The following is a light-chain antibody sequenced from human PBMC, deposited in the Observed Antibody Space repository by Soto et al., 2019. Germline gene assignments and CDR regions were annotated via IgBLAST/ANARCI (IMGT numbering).Light chain of an antibody. CDR3: SSYAGSNKGV. CDR2: EVS. J-gene: IGLJ2*01. Sequence: QSVLTQPPSASGSPGQSVTISCTGTSSDVGGYNYVSWYQQHPGKAPKLMIYEVSERPSGVPDRFSGSKSGNTASLTVSGLQAEDEADYYSSSYAGSNKGVFGGGTKVTIL. V-gene: IGLV2-8*01. CDR1: SSDVGGYNY.